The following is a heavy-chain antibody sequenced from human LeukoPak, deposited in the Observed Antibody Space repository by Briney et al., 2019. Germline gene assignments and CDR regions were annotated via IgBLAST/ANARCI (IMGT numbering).Heavy chain of an antibody. CDR3: AKGHYYGSGSLDY. V-gene: IGHV3-53*01. D-gene: IGHD3-10*01. CDR1: GFTVSGNY. Sequence: PGGSLRLSCAASGFTVSGNYMSWVRQAPGKGLEWVSVIYSGANTYYADSVKGRFTISTDASKNTLYVQMNSLRAEDTAVYYCAKGHYYGSGSLDYWGQGTLVTVSS. J-gene: IGHJ4*02. CDR2: IYSGANT.